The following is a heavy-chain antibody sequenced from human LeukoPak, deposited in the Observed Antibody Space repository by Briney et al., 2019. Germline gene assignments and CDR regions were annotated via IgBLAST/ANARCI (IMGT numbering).Heavy chain of an antibody. CDR3: ARGYSSSWYLAYFDY. V-gene: IGHV3-21*01. J-gene: IGHJ4*02. D-gene: IGHD6-13*01. CDR2: ISSSSSYI. CDR1: GFTFSSYS. Sequence: PGGSLRLSCAASGFTFSSYSMNWVRQAPGKGLEWVSSISSSSSYIYYADSVKGRFTISRDNAKNSLYLQMNSLRAEDTAVYYCARGYSSSWYLAYFDYWGQGTLVTVSS.